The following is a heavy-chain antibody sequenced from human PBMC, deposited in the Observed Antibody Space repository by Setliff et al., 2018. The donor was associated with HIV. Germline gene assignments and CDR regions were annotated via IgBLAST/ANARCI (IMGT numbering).Heavy chain of an antibody. D-gene: IGHD3-3*01. J-gene: IGHJ4*02. CDR2: IKQDGSDM. CDR3: AKDRITGYYNFWSGPNFDY. CDR1: GLPFYNYW. V-gene: IGHV3-7*03. Sequence: LRLSCVASGLPFYNYWMTWLRRAPGRGLEWVANIKQDGSDMHYIESVKGRFTIFRDNAKNSVFLQMNSLRADDTAVYYCAKDRITGYYNFWSGPNFDYWGQGTLVTVS.